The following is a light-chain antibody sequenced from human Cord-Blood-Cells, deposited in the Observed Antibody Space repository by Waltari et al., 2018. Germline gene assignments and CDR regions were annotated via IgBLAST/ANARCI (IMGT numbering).Light chain of an antibody. CDR3: QQSYSTPYT. CDR2: AAS. J-gene: IGKJ2*01. V-gene: IGKV1-39*01. CDR1: QSISSY. Sequence: QMTQSPSSLSATVGDRVTLTCRASQSISSYLNWYQQKPGKAPKLLIYAASSLQSGVPSRFSGSGSGTDFTLTISSLQPEDFATYYCQQSYSTPYTFGQGTKLEIK.